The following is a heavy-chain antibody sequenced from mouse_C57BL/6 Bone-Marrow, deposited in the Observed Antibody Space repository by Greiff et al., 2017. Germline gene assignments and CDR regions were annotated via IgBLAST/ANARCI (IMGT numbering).Heavy chain of an antibody. D-gene: IGHD1-1*01. J-gene: IGHJ2*01. CDR3: ARRDGYYYGSSSY. V-gene: IGHV1-26*01. CDR1: GYTFTDYY. CDR2: INPNNGGT. Sequence: VQLQQSGPELVKPGASVKISCKASGYTFTDYYMNWVKQSHGKSLEWIGDINPNNGGTSYNQKFKGKATLTVDKSSSTAYMELRSLTSEDSAVYYCARRDGYYYGSSSYWGQGTTLTVSS.